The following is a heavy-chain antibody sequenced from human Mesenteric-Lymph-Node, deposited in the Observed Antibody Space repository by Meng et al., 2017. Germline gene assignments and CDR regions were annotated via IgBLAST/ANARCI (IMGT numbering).Heavy chain of an antibody. CDR2: IKQDGSEE. CDR1: GFTFSNYW. Sequence: GESLKISCAASGFTFSNYWMTWVRQAPGKGLEWVANIKQDGSEEYYVDSVKGRFTISRDNAKSSLYLQMNSLRVEDTAVYYCARRSCSGESCYLNYWGQGIPVTVSS. D-gene: IGHD2-15*01. V-gene: IGHV3-7*01. CDR3: ARRSCSGESCYLNY. J-gene: IGHJ4*02.